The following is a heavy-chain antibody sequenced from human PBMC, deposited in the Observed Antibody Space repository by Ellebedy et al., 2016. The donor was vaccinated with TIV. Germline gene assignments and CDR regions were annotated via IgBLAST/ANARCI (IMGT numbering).Heavy chain of an antibody. D-gene: IGHD3-10*01. J-gene: IGHJ4*02. Sequence: GESLKISCAASGFTFSNHAMHWVRQAPGKGLEYVSAISSNGGSTYYADSVKGRFTISRDNSKNTLYLQMGSLRADDMAVYFGERAGFGELSRIDHWGQGTLVTVSS. V-gene: IGHV3-64*02. CDR2: ISSNGGST. CDR3: ERAGFGELSRIDH. CDR1: GFTFSNHA.